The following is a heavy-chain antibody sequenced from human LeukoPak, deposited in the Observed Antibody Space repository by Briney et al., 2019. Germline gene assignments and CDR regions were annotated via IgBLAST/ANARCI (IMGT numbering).Heavy chain of an antibody. J-gene: IGHJ4*02. V-gene: IGHV3-7*03. CDR3: ARQPWSSWYDY. Sequence: PGGSLRLSCAASGCTFSSYWMSWVRQAPGKGLEWVANIKQDGSEKYYVDSVKGRFTISRDNAKNSLYLQMNSLRAEDTAVYYCARQPWSSWYDYWGQGTLVTVSS. CDR1: GCTFSSYW. CDR2: IKQDGSEK. D-gene: IGHD6-13*01.